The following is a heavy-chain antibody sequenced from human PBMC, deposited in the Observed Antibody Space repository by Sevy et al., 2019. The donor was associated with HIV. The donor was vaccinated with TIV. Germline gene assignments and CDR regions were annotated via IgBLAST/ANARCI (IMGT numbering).Heavy chain of an antibody. J-gene: IGHJ3*02. CDR3: AKVGLWRENAFVI. CDR2: IYSGGST. Sequence: GGSLRLSCAASGFTVSSNYMSWVRQAPGKGLEWVSVIYSGGSTYYADSVKGRFTISRGNSKNTLYLQMNSLRAEDTTVYDSAKVGLWRENAFVISGQGTMVTVSS. V-gene: IGHV3-53*01. CDR1: GFTVSSNY. D-gene: IGHD3-16*01.